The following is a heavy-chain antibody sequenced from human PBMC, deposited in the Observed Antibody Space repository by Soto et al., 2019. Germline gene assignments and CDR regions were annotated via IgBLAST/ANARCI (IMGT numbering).Heavy chain of an antibody. V-gene: IGHV5-51*01. D-gene: IGHD1-26*01. CDR2: IYPGDSDT. Sequence: GASLKISCEGSGYSFTSYCIGWVRQRPWKGLEWMGIIYPGDSDTIYSPSFQGQVTISADKSFSTAYLQWSSLKASVTAMYYCARGGVGDGYRNYGMVVWDQGTTVAVSS. CDR3: ARGGVGDGYRNYGMVV. J-gene: IGHJ6*02. CDR1: GYSFTSYC.